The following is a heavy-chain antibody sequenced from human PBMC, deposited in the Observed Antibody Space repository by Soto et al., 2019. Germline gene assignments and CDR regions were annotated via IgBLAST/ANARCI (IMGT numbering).Heavy chain of an antibody. Sequence: PGGSLRLSCAASGCSFSSYSMHWVRQAPGKGLEWVAVVSFDGSNKYYANSVKDRFTVSRDNSKNTMYVQMNSLKPEDTAVYYCGRDRRFGNGYNLGFDYWGQGTLVTVSS. CDR1: GCSFSSYS. CDR2: VSFDGSNK. CDR3: GRDRRFGNGYNLGFDY. D-gene: IGHD1-1*01. V-gene: IGHV3-30-3*01. J-gene: IGHJ4*02.